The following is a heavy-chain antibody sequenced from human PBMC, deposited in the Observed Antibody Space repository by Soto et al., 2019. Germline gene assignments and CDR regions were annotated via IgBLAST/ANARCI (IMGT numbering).Heavy chain of an antibody. D-gene: IGHD5-12*01. CDR1: GNSISSNTAA. CDR3: ARAIVATTDNWFDP. J-gene: IGHJ5*02. Sequence: SQTLSLTCAISGNSISSNTAAWNWIRPSPSRGLEWLGRTYYRSKWYNDYAVSVKSRITINPDTSKNQFSLQLNSVTPEDTAVYYCARAIVATTDNWFDPWGQGTLVTVSS. CDR2: TYYRSKWYN. V-gene: IGHV6-1*01.